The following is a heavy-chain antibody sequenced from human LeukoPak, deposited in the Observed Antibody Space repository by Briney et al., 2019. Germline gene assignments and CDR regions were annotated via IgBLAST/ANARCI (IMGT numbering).Heavy chain of an antibody. V-gene: IGHV2-5*02. CDR1: GFSLSTSGVG. Sequence: SGPTLVNPTQTLTLTCTFSGFSLSTSGVGVGWIRQPPGKALGWLGLIYWDDDKRYSPSLKSRLTITKDTSKNQVVLTMTNMDPVDTATYYCAHRRAVAGCFDYWGQGTLVTVSS. J-gene: IGHJ4*02. CDR3: AHRRAVAGCFDY. CDR2: IYWDDDK. D-gene: IGHD6-19*01.